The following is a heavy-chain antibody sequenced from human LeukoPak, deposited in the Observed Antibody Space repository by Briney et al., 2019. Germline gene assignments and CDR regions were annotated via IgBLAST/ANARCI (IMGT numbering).Heavy chain of an antibody. CDR2: IYYSGST. CDR1: GGSISSYY. D-gene: IGHD6-19*01. CDR3: ARHGEGSGWYRAIDY. V-gene: IGHV4-39*01. J-gene: IGHJ4*02. Sequence: PSETLSLTCSVSGGSISSYYWSWIRQPPGKGPEWIGSIYYSGSTYYNPSLKSRVTISVDTSKNQFSLKLSSVTAADTAVYYCARHGEGSGWYRAIDYWGQGTLVTVSS.